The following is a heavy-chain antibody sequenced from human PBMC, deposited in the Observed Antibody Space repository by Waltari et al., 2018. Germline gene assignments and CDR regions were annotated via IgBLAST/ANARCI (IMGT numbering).Heavy chain of an antibody. CDR2: IYSGGST. CDR1: GSTFSSYS. D-gene: IGHD6-13*01. V-gene: IGHV3-23*03. Sequence: VQLLASGGGLVQHGGSLRLACAASGSTFSSYSISWVRQAPGKGLEGVSVIYSGGSTYYADSVKGRFTISRDNSKNTLYLQMNSQRAEDTAVYYCAKDRGRIAGLIDYWGQGTLVTVSS. CDR3: AKDRGRIAGLIDY. J-gene: IGHJ4*02.